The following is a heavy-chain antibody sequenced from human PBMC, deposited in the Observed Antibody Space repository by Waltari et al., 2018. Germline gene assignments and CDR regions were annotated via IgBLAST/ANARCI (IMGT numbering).Heavy chain of an antibody. D-gene: IGHD3-16*01. CDR2: IYSGVSA. J-gene: IGHJ4*02. CDR1: GFAVSDNY. V-gene: IGHV3-53*01. Sequence: EVQVVESGGGLIQPGGSLRLSCAASGFAVSDNYMSWVRQAPGKGLEWCAVIYSGVSAYYADAGKGRFTISRDSSENTFYLQMSSLRVEDTAVYYCARGPPISAKWELCWFDYWGQGTLVTVSS. CDR3: ARGPPISAKWELCWFDY.